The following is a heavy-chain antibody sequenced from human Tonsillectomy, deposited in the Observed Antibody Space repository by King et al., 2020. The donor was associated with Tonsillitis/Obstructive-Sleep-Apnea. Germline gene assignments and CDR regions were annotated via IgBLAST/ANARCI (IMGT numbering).Heavy chain of an antibody. V-gene: IGHV3-48*03. CDR2: ISSSGSTI. Sequence: DAQLVQSGGGLAQPGGSLRLSCAASGFTFSSSGFTFSSYEMNWVRQAPGKGLEWVSYISSSGSTIYYADSVKGRFTISGDNAKNSLYLQMNSLRAEDTAVYYCAREGVTVTREGVYYYYGMDVWGQGTTVTVSS. CDR3: AREGVTVTREGVYYYYGMDV. J-gene: IGHJ6*02. D-gene: IGHD4-17*01. CDR1: GFTFSSSGFTFSSYE.